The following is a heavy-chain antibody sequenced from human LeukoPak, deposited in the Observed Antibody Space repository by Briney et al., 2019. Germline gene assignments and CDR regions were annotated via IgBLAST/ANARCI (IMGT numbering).Heavy chain of an antibody. CDR2: IKSKTDGGTT. CDR1: GFTFSNAW. V-gene: IGHV3-15*01. Sequence: GGSPRLSCAASGFTFSNAWMSWVRQAPGKGLEWVGRIKSKTDGGTTDYAAPVKGRFTISRDDSKNTLYLQMNSLKTEDTAVYYCAKERSLEIAVAGTIFDYWGQGTLVTVSS. J-gene: IGHJ4*02. D-gene: IGHD6-19*01. CDR3: AKERSLEIAVAGTIFDY.